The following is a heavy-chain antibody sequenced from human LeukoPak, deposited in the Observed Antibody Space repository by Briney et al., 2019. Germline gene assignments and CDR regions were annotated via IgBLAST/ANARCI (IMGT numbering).Heavy chain of an antibody. CDR1: GFTFRTYA. V-gene: IGHV3-66*01. CDR2: IYIGITT. D-gene: IGHD6-19*01. J-gene: IGHJ6*02. Sequence: PGGFLRLSCAASGFTFRTYAMAWVRQAPGKGLEWVSVIYIGITTYYADSVKGRFTISRDNSKNTLYLQMNSLRVEDTAVYYCARGSSAVAGHYGMDVWGQGTTVTVSS. CDR3: ARGSSAVAGHYGMDV.